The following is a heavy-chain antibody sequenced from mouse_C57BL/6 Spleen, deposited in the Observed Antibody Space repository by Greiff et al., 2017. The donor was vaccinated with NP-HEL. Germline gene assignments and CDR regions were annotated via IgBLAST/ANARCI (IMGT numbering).Heavy chain of an antibody. CDR2: ISDGGSYT. J-gene: IGHJ2*01. Sequence: EVKVVESGGGLVKPGGSLKLSCAASGFTFSSYAMSWVRQTPEKRLEWVATISDGGSYTYYPDNVKGRFTISRDNANNNLYLQMSHLKSEDTAMYYCAREDYYGSRFDYWGQGTTLTVSS. D-gene: IGHD1-1*01. CDR1: GFTFSSYA. V-gene: IGHV5-4*01. CDR3: AREDYYGSRFDY.